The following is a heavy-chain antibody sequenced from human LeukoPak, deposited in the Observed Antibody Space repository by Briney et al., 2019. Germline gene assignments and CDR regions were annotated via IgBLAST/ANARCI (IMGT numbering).Heavy chain of an antibody. Sequence: SETLPLTCIVSGGSINSYYWSWIRQPPGKGLEWIGYIYYSGSTNYNPSLKSRVTISVDMSKNQFSLKLSSVTAADTAVYYCARSSGWHFDYWGQGTLVTVSS. CDR3: ARSSGWHFDY. D-gene: IGHD6-19*01. V-gene: IGHV4-59*01. J-gene: IGHJ4*02. CDR2: IYYSGST. CDR1: GGSINSYY.